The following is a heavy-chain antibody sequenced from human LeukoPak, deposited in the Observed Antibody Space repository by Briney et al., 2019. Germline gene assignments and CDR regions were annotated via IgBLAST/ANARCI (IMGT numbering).Heavy chain of an antibody. CDR1: GFTFGDYA. Sequence: GRSLRLSCTASGFTFGDYAMSWVRQAPGKGLEWVGFIRSKAYGWTTEYAASVKGRFTISRDDSKSVAYPQMNSLKTEDTAVYYCTRAREGYDILTGYFLWGQGTLVTVSS. D-gene: IGHD3-9*01. CDR3: TRAREGYDILTGYFL. V-gene: IGHV3-49*04. J-gene: IGHJ4*02. CDR2: IRSKAYGWTT.